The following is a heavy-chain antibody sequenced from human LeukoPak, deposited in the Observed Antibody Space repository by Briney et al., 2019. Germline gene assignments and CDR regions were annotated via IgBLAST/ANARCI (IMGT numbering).Heavy chain of an antibody. CDR1: GFTFDDYA. V-gene: IGHV3-9*03. J-gene: IGHJ4*02. Sequence: GRSLRLSCAASGFTFDDYAMHWIRQAPGKGLEWVGGISWNSGSIGYADSVKGRSTTSRDNAKNSLYLQMNSLRAEDMALYYCAKDLYSSSWYYFDYWGQGTLVTVSS. CDR2: ISWNSGSI. D-gene: IGHD6-13*01. CDR3: AKDLYSSSWYYFDY.